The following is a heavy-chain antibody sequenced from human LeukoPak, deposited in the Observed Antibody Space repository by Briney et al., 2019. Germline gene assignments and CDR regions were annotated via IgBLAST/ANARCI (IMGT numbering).Heavy chain of an antibody. CDR1: GFTFSSYG. V-gene: IGHV3-33*01. CDR3: ARRYCSSTSCYEFDY. Sequence: PGGSLRLSCAASGFTFSSYGMHWVRQAPGKGLEWVAVIWYDGSNKYYADSVKGRFTISRDNSKNTLYLQMNSLRAEDTAVYYCARRYCSSTSCYEFDYWGQGTLVTVSS. D-gene: IGHD2-2*01. CDR2: IWYDGSNK. J-gene: IGHJ4*02.